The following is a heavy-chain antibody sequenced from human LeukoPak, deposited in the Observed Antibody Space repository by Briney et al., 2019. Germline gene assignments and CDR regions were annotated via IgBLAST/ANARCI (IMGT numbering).Heavy chain of an antibody. CDR1: GGSFSGYY. Sequence: SETLSLTCAVYGGSFSGYYWSWIRQPPGKGLEWIGEINHSESTNYNPSLKNRLTISVDTSKNQFSLELRAVTGADTAVYYCASLRRIAAAGPSGGDYWGQGTLVTVSS. CDR3: ASLRRIAAAGPSGGDY. CDR2: INHSEST. J-gene: IGHJ4*02. D-gene: IGHD6-13*01. V-gene: IGHV4-34*01.